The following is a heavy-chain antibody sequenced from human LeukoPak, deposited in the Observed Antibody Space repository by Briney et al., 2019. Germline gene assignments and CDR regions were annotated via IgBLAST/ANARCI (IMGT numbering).Heavy chain of an antibody. CDR1: GFTFSIYS. CDR3: ARDLVGYSSVGYFDY. J-gene: IGHJ4*02. D-gene: IGHD6-19*01. Sequence: GRSLRLSCAASGFTFSIYSISCVRQAPGKGLECVANIKQDGSEKYYVDSVKGRFTISRDNPKNSLYLQMNSLRAEDTAVYYCARDLVGYSSVGYFDYWGQGTLVNVYS. V-gene: IGHV3-7*01. CDR2: IKQDGSEK.